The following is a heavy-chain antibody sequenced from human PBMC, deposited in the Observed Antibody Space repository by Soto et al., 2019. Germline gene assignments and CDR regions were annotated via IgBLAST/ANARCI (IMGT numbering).Heavy chain of an antibody. CDR1: GGSISSGDYY. V-gene: IGHV4-30-4*01. CDR2: IYYSRST. J-gene: IGHJ6*02. D-gene: IGHD2-2*01. CDR3: ARLVVPGYTTHYYYYYGMDV. Sequence: SETLSLTCTVSGGSISSGDYYWSWIRQPPGKGLEWIGYIYYSRSTYYNPSLKSRVTISVDTSKNQFYLKLSSVTAADTAVYYCARLVVPGYTTHYYYYYGMDVWGQGTTVTVSS.